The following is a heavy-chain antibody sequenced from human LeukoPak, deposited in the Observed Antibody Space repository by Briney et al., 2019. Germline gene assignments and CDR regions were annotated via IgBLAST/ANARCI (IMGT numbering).Heavy chain of an antibody. V-gene: IGHV4-59*08. Sequence: SETLSLTCTVSGVSISSYYWSWIRQPPGKGLEWIGYISYSGSTNYNPSLKSRVTISVDTSKNQFSLKLSSVTAADTAVYYCARLDGYSSGWYTIDYWGQGTLVTVSS. J-gene: IGHJ4*02. CDR1: GVSISSYY. CDR2: ISYSGST. D-gene: IGHD6-19*01. CDR3: ARLDGYSSGWYTIDY.